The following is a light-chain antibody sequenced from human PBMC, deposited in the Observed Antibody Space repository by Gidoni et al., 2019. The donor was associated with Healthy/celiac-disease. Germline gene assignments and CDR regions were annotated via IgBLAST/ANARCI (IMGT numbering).Light chain of an antibody. Sequence: EIAMTQSPATLSVSPGDRATRSCRASQSVSSNLAWYQQKPGQAPRLLIYGASTRATGIPARFSGSGSGTEFTLTISSLQSEDFAVYYCQQYDNWPLTFXGXTKVEIK. CDR2: GAS. CDR3: QQYDNWPLT. CDR1: QSVSSN. V-gene: IGKV3-15*01. J-gene: IGKJ4*01.